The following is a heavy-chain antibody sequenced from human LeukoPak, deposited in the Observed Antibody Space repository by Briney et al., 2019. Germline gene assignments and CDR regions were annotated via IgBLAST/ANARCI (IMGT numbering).Heavy chain of an antibody. Sequence: GGSLRLSCAASGFTFDDYAMHWVRQAPGKGLEWVSGISRNSGSIGYADSVKGRFTISRDNAKNSLYLQMNSLRAEDTALYYCAKVGSGWSYWGQGTLVTVSS. CDR2: ISRNSGSI. CDR3: AKVGSGWSY. D-gene: IGHD6-19*01. CDR1: GFTFDDYA. J-gene: IGHJ4*02. V-gene: IGHV3-9*01.